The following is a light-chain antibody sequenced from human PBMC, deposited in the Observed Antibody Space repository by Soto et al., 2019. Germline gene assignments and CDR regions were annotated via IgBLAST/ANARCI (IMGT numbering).Light chain of an antibody. Sequence: EIVLTQSPGPLSLSPGERATLSCRASQSVSHNYLAWYQQKPGQAPRLLIYRASTRATGIPARFSGSGSGTEFTLTISSLQSEDFAVYYCQQSRTFAQGTKVDI. CDR1: QSVSHNY. CDR3: QQSRT. J-gene: IGKJ2*01. CDR2: RAS. V-gene: IGKV3-15*01.